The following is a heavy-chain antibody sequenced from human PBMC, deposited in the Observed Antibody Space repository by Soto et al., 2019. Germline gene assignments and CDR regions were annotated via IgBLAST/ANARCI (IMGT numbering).Heavy chain of an antibody. CDR2: IYPSGTI. CDR3: ATYTAYAKYYFDY. J-gene: IGHJ4*02. CDR1: GGSITSSGYS. V-gene: IGHV4-30-2*01. D-gene: IGHD5-12*01. Sequence: SETLSLTCAVSGGSITSSGYSWSWIRQPPGKGLEWIGYIYPSGTIFYNPSLNSRVTISVDTPNNQFSLRLSSVTAADTAVYYCATYTAYAKYYFDYWGRGTLVTVSS.